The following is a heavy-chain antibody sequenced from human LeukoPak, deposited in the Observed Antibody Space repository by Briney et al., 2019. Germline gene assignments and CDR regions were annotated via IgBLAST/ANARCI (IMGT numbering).Heavy chain of an antibody. D-gene: IGHD4-17*01. J-gene: IGHJ5*02. CDR1: GGSISSGDYY. CDR3: ARRGVTTSWFDP. CDR2: IYHSGST. V-gene: IGHV4-39*07. Sequence: SETLSLTCTVSGGSISSGDYYWSWIRQPPGKGLEWIGSIYHSGSTYYNPSLKSRVTISVDTSKNQFSLKLSSVTAADTAVYYCARRGVTTSWFDPWGQGTLVTVSS.